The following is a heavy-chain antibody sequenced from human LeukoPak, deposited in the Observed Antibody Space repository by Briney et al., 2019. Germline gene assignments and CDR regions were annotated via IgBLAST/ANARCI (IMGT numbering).Heavy chain of an antibody. D-gene: IGHD3-22*01. Sequence: ASVKVSCKASGYTFTGYYIHWVRQAPGQGLEWMGWINPNSGGTNYAQKFQGRATMTRDTSISTAYMELSRLRSDDTAVYYCARDQSYDSSRAFDYWGQGTLVTVSS. J-gene: IGHJ4*02. CDR1: GYTFTGYY. V-gene: IGHV1-2*02. CDR2: INPNSGGT. CDR3: ARDQSYDSSRAFDY.